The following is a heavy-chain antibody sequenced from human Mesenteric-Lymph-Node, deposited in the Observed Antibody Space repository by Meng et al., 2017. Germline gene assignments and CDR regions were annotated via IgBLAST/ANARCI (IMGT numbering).Heavy chain of an antibody. Sequence: QVRSGQAGAEGKKPGASVKVSCKASGYTFTGYYMHWVRQAPGQGLEWMGRVNPYSGGTDYSQKFQGRITVTGDTSTGTSYMELLSLRSDDTAMYFCARNQETGSIWHWGQGTLVTVSS. CDR3: ARNQETGSIWH. J-gene: IGHJ4*02. CDR2: VNPYSGGT. CDR1: GYTFTGYY. V-gene: IGHV1-2*06. D-gene: IGHD5-24*01.